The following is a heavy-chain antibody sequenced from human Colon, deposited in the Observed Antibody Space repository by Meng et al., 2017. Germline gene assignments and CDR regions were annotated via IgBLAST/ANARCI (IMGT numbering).Heavy chain of an antibody. Sequence: ASVKVSCKASGYTFTDYAMHWVRQAPGQRLEWIGWINAGYGSTRYSKDFQGRVTMTSNTSASTAYMELSSLRRGDTAVYYCARVGGRRTGDDYNYLYYCYGMEVWGPGNTV. CDR3: ARVGGRRTGDDYNYLYYCYGMEV. V-gene: IGHV1-3*01. CDR1: GYTFTDYA. J-gene: IGHJ6*01. D-gene: IGHD5-24*01. CDR2: INAGYGST.